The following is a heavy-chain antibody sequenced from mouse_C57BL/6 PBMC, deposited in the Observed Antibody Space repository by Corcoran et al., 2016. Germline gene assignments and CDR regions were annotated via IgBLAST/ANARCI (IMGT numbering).Heavy chain of an antibody. CDR2: IDPEDGET. CDR3: ARDGSSYKGFAY. Sequence: VQLQQSGSELVKPGASVKLSCTASGFNIKDYYMHWVKQRTEQGLEWIGRIDPEDGETKYAPKFQVKATITADTSSNTAYLQLSSLTSEDTAVYYCARDGSSYKGFAYWGQGTLVTVSA. V-gene: IGHV14-2*01. J-gene: IGHJ3*01. CDR1: GFNIKDYY. D-gene: IGHD1-1*01.